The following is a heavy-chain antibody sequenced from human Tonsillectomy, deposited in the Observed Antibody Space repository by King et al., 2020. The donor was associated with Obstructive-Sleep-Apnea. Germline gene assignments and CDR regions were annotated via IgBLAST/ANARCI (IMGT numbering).Heavy chain of an antibody. D-gene: IGHD3-16*01. CDR3: ARIVGEVAYYFDY. Sequence: VQLQESGPGLVKPSETLSLTCTVSGYSISSGYYWGWIRPPPGKGLEWIGSIYHSGSTYYNPSLKSRVTISVDTSKNQFSLKLSSVTAADTAVYYCARIVGEVAYYFDYWGQGTLVTVSS. V-gene: IGHV4-38-2*02. CDR2: IYHSGST. CDR1: GYSISSGYY. J-gene: IGHJ4*02.